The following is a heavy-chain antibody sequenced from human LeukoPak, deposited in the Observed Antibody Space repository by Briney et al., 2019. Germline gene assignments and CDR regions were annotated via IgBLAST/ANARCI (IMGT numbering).Heavy chain of an antibody. CDR1: GFPFSSYG. J-gene: IGHJ6*03. D-gene: IGHD6-19*01. V-gene: IGHV3-30*18. CDR3: AKDRWAGAGTQPENVYYYHDMDV. Sequence: GRSLRLFCAASGFPFSSYGMHWVRQAPGKGLEWVADILYDGSNKYYADSVKGRFTIFRDNAKNTLYRQMNSLGAEDTAEYYLAKDRWAGAGTQPENVYYYHDMDVWGKGTMVTVSS. CDR2: ILYDGSNK.